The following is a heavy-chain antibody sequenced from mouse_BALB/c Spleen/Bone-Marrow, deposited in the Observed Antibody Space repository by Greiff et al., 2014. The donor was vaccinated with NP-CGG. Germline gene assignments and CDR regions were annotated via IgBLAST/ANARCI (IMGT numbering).Heavy chain of an antibody. V-gene: IGHV1-4*01. CDR3: ARGWDYEGYFDY. Sequence: QVQLPQPGAELARPGASVKMSCKASGYSFTSYTMHWVKQRPGQGLEWIGYINPSSGYTNYNQKFEDKATLTADKSSSTAYMQLSSLTSEDSAVYYCARGWDYEGYFDYWGQGTTLTVSS. D-gene: IGHD2-4*01. CDR2: INPSSGYT. J-gene: IGHJ2*01. CDR1: GYSFTSYT.